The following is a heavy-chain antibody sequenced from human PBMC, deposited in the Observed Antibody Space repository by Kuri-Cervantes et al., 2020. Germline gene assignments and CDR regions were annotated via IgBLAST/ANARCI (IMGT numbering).Heavy chain of an antibody. CDR1: GGSISSYY. J-gene: IGHJ3*02. Sequence: SERLSLTCTVAGGSISSYYWSWIRQPPGKGLEWIGYIYYSGSTNYNPSLKSRVTISVDTSKNQFSLKLSSVTAADTAVYYCARTNDAFDIWGQGTMVTVSS. V-gene: IGHV4-59*01. CDR2: IYYSGST. CDR3: ARTNDAFDI.